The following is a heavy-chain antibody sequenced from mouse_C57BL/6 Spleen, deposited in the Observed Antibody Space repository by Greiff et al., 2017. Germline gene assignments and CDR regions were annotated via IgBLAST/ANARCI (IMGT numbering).Heavy chain of an antibody. CDR1: GYAFSSYW. CDR3: ARGITTVVATGFDY. CDR2: IYPGDGDT. V-gene: IGHV1-80*01. D-gene: IGHD1-1*01. J-gene: IGHJ2*01. Sequence: LQQSGASVKISCKASGYAFSSYWMNWVKQRPGKGLEWIGQIYPGDGDTNYNGKFKGKATLTADKSSSTAYMQLSSLTSEDSAVYFCARGITTVVATGFDYWGQGTTLTVSS.